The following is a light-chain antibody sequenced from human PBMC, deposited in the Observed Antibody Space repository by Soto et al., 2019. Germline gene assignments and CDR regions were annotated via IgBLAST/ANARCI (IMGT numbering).Light chain of an antibody. CDR1: QSINSNY. Sequence: EIVLTQSPGPLSLSPGKRATLSCRASQSINSNYLAWYQQKPGQAPRLLIYGASSRASGIPDRFSGSGSGTDFTLTISRLEPEDFAVYYCQQYGSSPPTFGQGTKVDIK. V-gene: IGKV3-20*01. CDR2: GAS. J-gene: IGKJ1*01. CDR3: QQYGSSPPT.